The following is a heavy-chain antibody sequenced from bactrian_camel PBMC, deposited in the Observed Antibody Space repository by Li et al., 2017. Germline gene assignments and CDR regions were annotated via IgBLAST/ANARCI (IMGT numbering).Heavy chain of an antibody. CDR3: AAGARRSQYDKNNGIVPGYADFGY. CDR2: IGNDGRT. J-gene: IGHJ4*01. D-gene: IGHD2*01. Sequence: HVQLVESGGGSVETGGSLRLSCVVSEYIYRKNCMGWFRQAPGKEREGVASIGNDGRTIYADSVKGRFTISEDTTKNTLSLQMNSLKPEDTAMYYCAAGARRSQYDKNNGIVPGYADFGYWGRGTQVTVS. V-gene: IGHV3S53*01. CDR1: EYIYRKNC.